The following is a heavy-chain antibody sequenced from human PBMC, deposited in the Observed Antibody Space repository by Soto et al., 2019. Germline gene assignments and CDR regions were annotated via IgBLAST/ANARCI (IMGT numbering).Heavy chain of an antibody. CDR2: VYYTRTT. Sequence: PSETLSLTCLVSGGSVSSGDSNWSWIRQPPGKGLEWIGYVYYTRTTNYNPSLQSRVTVSLDTSKNQFSLRLTSVTAADTAIYYCARHRSSRAYYDFWSGLDYYYYMDVWGKGTTVTVAS. V-gene: IGHV4-61*08. CDR3: ARHRSSRAYYDFWSGLDYYYYMDV. D-gene: IGHD3-3*01. J-gene: IGHJ6*03. CDR1: GGSVSSGDSN.